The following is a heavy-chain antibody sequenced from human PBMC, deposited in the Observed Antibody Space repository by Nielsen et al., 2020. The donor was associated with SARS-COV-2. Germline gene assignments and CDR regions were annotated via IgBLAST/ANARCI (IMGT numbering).Heavy chain of an antibody. Sequence: SETLSLTCTVSGGSISSSSYYWGWIRQPPGKGLEWIGSIYYSGSTYYNPSLKSRVTISVDTSKNQFSLKLSSVTAADTAVYYCASFNCTNGVCVDWGQGTLVTVSS. V-gene: IGHV4-39*01. CDR1: GGSISSSSYY. J-gene: IGHJ4*02. CDR3: ASFNCTNGVCVD. CDR2: IYYSGST. D-gene: IGHD2-8*01.